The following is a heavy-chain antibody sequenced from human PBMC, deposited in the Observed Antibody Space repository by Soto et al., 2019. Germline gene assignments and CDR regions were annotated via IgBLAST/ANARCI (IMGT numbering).Heavy chain of an antibody. J-gene: IGHJ4*02. CDR1: GGSISSGDYY. V-gene: IGHV4-30-4*01. D-gene: IGHD6-19*01. CDR2: IYYSGST. Sequence: SETLSLTCTVSGGSISSGDYYWSWIRQPPGKGLEWIGYIYYSGSTFYNPSPKSRLTMSLDTSRNQFSLKLSSVTAADTAVYYCARDRIAVAGLSDYWGQGTLVTVSS. CDR3: ARDRIAVAGLSDY.